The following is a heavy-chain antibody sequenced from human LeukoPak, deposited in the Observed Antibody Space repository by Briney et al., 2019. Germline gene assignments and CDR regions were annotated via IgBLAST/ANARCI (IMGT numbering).Heavy chain of an antibody. CDR1: GGSFSGYY. CDR3: ARSKSRGGFDI. V-gene: IGHV4-34*01. J-gene: IGHJ3*02. D-gene: IGHD3-16*01. Sequence: SETLSLTCAVYGGSFSGYYWSWIRQPPGKGLEWIGEINHSGSTNYNPSLKSRVTISVDTSKNQFSLKLSSVTAADTAVYYCARSKSRGGFDIWGQGTMVTVSS. CDR2: INHSGST.